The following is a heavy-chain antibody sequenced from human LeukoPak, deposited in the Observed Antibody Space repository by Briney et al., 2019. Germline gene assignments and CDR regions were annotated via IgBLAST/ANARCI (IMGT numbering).Heavy chain of an antibody. CDR1: GFTFSSYA. V-gene: IGHV3-23*01. CDR2: ISGSGGST. CDR3: AKSDVPAATSPIYYYYYGMDV. J-gene: IGHJ6*02. D-gene: IGHD2-2*01. Sequence: PGGSLRLSCAASGFTFSSYAMSWVRQAPGKGLEWVSAISGSGGSTYYADSVKGRFTISRDNSKNTLYLQMNSLRAEDTAVYYCAKSDVPAATSPIYYYYYGMDVWGQGTTVTVSS.